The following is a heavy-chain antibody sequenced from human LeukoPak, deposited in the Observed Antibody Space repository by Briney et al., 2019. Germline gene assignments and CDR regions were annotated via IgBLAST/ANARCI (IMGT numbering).Heavy chain of an antibody. D-gene: IGHD1-1*01. CDR2: IKDDESQK. CDR3: ARDRGGKDF. Sequence: PGASLRLSCTASGFVFSSYWMSWVRQAPGKGLEWVANIKDDESQKYYGDSVKGRFTISRDNAKKSLYLQMNSLRADDTAVYYCARDRGGKDFWGQGTLV. J-gene: IGHJ4*02. V-gene: IGHV3-7*03. CDR1: GFVFSSYW.